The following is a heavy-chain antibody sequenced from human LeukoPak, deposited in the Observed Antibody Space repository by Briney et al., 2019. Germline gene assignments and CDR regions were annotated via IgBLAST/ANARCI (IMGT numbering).Heavy chain of an antibody. CDR3: AREELRQAWFGELSPPD. Sequence: ASVKVSCKASGYTFTSYYMHWVRQAPGQGLERMGIINPSGGSTSYAQKFQGRVTMTRDTSTSTVYMELSSLRSEDTAVYYCAREELRQAWFGELSPPDWGQGTLVTVSS. J-gene: IGHJ4*02. CDR1: GYTFTSYY. V-gene: IGHV1-46*03. CDR2: INPSGGST. D-gene: IGHD3-10*01.